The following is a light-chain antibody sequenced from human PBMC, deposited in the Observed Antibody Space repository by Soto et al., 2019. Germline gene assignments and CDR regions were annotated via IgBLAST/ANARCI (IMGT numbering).Light chain of an antibody. V-gene: IGKV3-15*01. CDR3: QQYHNWTPT. CDR1: QSVRSN. J-gene: IGKJ1*01. Sequence: EIVMTQSPATLSASQGARSNLCCRASQSVRSNLAWYQQKPGQAPRLLIYVASTRATGIPARFSGSGSGTEFTLSIGSLQSEDFAVYYCQQYHNWTPTFGQGTKVDIK. CDR2: VAS.